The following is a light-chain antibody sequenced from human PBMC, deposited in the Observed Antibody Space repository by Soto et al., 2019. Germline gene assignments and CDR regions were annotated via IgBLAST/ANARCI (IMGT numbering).Light chain of an antibody. CDR1: QDINSW. CDR2: IAS. J-gene: IGKJ4*01. Sequence: DIQMTQSPSSVSASVGDRVTITCRASQDINSWLTWYQQKPGEAPKVMIYIASRLRSGVPSRFSGRGSGTDFSLTISNLQPEDFATYFCQQSKTFPLTFGGGTKLEIK. CDR3: QQSKTFPLT. V-gene: IGKV1-12*01.